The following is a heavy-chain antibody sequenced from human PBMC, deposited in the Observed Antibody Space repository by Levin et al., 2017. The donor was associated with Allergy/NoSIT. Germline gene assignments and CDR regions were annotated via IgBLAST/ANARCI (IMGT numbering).Heavy chain of an antibody. CDR3: ARTAMAYYYYYGMDV. V-gene: IGHV1-2*02. CDR1: GYTFTGYY. CDR2: INPNSGGT. Sequence: GESLKISCKASGYTFTGYYMHWVRQAPGQGLEWMGWINPNSGGTNYAQKFQGRVTMTRDTSISTAYMELSRLRSDDTAVYYCARTAMAYYYYYGMDVWGQGTTVTVSS. D-gene: IGHD5-18*01. J-gene: IGHJ6*02.